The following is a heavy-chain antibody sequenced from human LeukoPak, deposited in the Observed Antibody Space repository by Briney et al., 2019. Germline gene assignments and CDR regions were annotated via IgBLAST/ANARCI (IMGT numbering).Heavy chain of an antibody. CDR2: INGDGSST. D-gene: IGHD2-21*02. Sequence: GGSLRLSCAASGFTFSSYGMHWVRQAPGKGLVWVSHINGDGSSTRYADSVKGRFTISRDNAKNTLYLQMNSLRADDTAVYYCARTTAMKVFDNWGQGTLVTVSS. CDR1: GFTFSSYG. V-gene: IGHV3-74*01. CDR3: ARTTAMKVFDN. J-gene: IGHJ4*02.